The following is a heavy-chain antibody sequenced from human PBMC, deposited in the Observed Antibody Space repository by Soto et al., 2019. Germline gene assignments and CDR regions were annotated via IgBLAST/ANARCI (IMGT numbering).Heavy chain of an antibody. Sequence: QLVQSGAEVKRPGSSVKVSCKASGGDFLSYTISWVRQVPGQGPEWMGTIIPILDVAKNAQKFQDRVAITADKATSTGYMELRSLRSDDTAVYYCAQMWFGELWRGMDVWGQGTTITVSS. D-gene: IGHD3-10*01. V-gene: IGHV1-69*02. CDR3: AQMWFGELWRGMDV. CDR2: IIPILDVA. J-gene: IGHJ6*02. CDR1: GGDFLSYT.